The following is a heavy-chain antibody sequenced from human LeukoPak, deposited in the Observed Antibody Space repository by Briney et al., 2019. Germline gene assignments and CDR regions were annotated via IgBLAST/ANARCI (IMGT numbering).Heavy chain of an antibody. D-gene: IGHD3-22*01. Sequence: GGSLRLSCAASGFTFSDYYMSWIRQAPGKGLEWVSYISSSGSTIYYADSVKGRFTISRDNAKNSLYLQMNSLRAEDTAVYFCARSKGFYYDTNAYYQFDYWGQGTLVTVSS. CDR1: GFTFSDYY. CDR3: ARSKGFYYDTNAYYQFDY. V-gene: IGHV3-11*04. CDR2: ISSSGSTI. J-gene: IGHJ4*02.